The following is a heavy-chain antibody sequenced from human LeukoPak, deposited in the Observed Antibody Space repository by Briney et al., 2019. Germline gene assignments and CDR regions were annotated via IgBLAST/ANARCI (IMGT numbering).Heavy chain of an antibody. V-gene: IGHV4-34*01. J-gene: IGHJ4*02. CDR3: ARLPYSSSWPAFDY. D-gene: IGHD6-13*01. CDR1: GGSFSGYY. CDR2: INHSGST. Sequence: PSETLSLTCAVYGGSFSGYYWSWIRQPPGKGLEWIGEINHSGSTNYNPSLKSRVTISVDTSKNQFSLKLSSVTAADTAVYYCARLPYSSSWPAFDYWGQGTLVTVSS.